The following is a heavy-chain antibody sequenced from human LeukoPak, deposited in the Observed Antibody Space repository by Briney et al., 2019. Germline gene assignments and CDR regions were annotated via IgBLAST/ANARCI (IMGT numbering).Heavy chain of an antibody. J-gene: IGHJ4*02. V-gene: IGHV4-39*07. Sequence: PSETLSLTCTVSGGSISSSSYYWGWIRQPPGKGLEWIGSIYYSGSTYYNPSLKSRVTISVDTSKNQFSLKLSSVTAADTAVYYCARIGTHYYGSGSYYNAYYFDYWGQGTLVTVSS. CDR1: GGSISSSSYY. CDR2: IYYSGST. D-gene: IGHD3-10*01. CDR3: ARIGTHYYGSGSYYNAYYFDY.